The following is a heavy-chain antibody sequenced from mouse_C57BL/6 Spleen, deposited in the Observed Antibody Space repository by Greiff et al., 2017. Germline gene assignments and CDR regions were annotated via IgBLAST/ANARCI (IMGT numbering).Heavy chain of an antibody. CDR1: GYTFTDYE. Sequence: VQLQQSGAELVRPGASVTLSCKASGYTFTDYEMHWVKQTPVHGLEWIGAIDPETGGTAYNQKFKGKAILTVDKSSSTAYMELRSLTSEDSAVYYCTTGEAWFAYWGQGTLVTVSA. CDR2: IDPETGGT. J-gene: IGHJ3*01. CDR3: TTGEAWFAY. V-gene: IGHV1-15*01.